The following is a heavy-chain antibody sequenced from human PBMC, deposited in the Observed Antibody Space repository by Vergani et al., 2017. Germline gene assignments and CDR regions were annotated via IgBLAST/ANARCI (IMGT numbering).Heavy chain of an antibody. D-gene: IGHD1-26*01. J-gene: IGHJ3*01. CDR2: INHSGTI. CDR1: GGSLSGYY. CDR3: ARRAERWETLLRDDFDV. V-gene: IGHV4-34*01. Sequence: QVQLQQWGPGLLKPSETMSLTCAVYGGSLSGYYWSWIRLAPGKGLEWIGEINHSGTINYNPTLKSPFNVSIDTSRDHFSLKLRSVSAADTAVYFCARRAERWETLLRDDFDVWGQGTFVTVSP.